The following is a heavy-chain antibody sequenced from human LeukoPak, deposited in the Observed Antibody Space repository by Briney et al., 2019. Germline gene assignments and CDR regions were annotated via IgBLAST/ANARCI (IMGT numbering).Heavy chain of an antibody. CDR2: MNPNSGNT. Sequence: ASVKVSCKASGYTFTSYDINWVRQATGQGLEWMGWMNPNSGNTGYAQKFQGRVTMTRNTSISTAYMELSSLRSEDTAVYHCARGRGSGWYKWYWFDPWGQGTLVTVSS. CDR3: ARGRGSGWYKWYWFDP. D-gene: IGHD6-19*01. V-gene: IGHV1-8*01. CDR1: GYTFTSYD. J-gene: IGHJ5*02.